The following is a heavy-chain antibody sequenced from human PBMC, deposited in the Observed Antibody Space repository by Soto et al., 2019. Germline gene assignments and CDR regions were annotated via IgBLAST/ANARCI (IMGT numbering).Heavy chain of an antibody. J-gene: IGHJ4*02. D-gene: IGHD2-2*02. CDR3: ARYYSNTNCYMLDY. Sequence: QLQESGPGLVRPSETLSLICTVSGASVTSAGYYWSWIRQPPGKGLEWIGYVSSTGSTIYNSALKTRVTMSQDMPKNQFSLRLDSVTAADTAVYYCARYYSNTNCYMLDYWGQGTLVTASS. V-gene: IGHV4-61*08. CDR1: GASVTSAGYY. CDR2: VSSTGST.